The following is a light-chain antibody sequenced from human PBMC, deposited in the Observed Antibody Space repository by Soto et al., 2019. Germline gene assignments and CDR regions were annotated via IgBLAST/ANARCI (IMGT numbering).Light chain of an antibody. CDR2: GAS. V-gene: IGKV1-33*01. CDR3: QQYDSVFT. Sequence: DIQMTQSPSSLSASAVDRVTITCRASQSISSYLNWYQQKPGKAPKLLIYGASNLETGVPSRFSGSGSGTDFTFTISSLQAEDIATYFCQQYDSVFTFGQGTRLEIK. CDR1: QSISSY. J-gene: IGKJ5*01.